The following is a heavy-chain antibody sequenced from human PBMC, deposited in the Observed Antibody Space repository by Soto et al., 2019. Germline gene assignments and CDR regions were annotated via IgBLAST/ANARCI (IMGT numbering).Heavy chain of an antibody. CDR1: GFTFSRHT. Sequence: QVQLVESGGGVVQPGRSLRLSCAASGFTFSRHTMHWVRQAPGKGLEWVAAISDDGSNTYYADSVKGRFTISRGNSKNTLYLQMNSLSSEDTAAHHCAREVYHDFWSGFNTHPYYFDDWGQGTLVTVSS. D-gene: IGHD3-3*01. CDR3: AREVYHDFWSGFNTHPYYFDD. J-gene: IGHJ4*02. CDR2: ISDDGSNT. V-gene: IGHV3-30-3*01.